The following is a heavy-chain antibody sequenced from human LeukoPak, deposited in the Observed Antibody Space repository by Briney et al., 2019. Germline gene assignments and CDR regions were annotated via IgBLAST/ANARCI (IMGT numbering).Heavy chain of an antibody. CDR1: GGSISSLY. V-gene: IGHV4-59*01. CDR3: ARQYCSSTNCYYFDY. Sequence: SETLSLTCSVSGGSISSLYWSWIRRPPGKGLEWIGYIYYSGSTNYNPSLKSRVTISVDTSKNQFSLTLSSVTAADTAVYYCARQYCSSTNCYYFDYWGQGTLVTVSS. J-gene: IGHJ4*02. D-gene: IGHD2-2*01. CDR2: IYYSGST.